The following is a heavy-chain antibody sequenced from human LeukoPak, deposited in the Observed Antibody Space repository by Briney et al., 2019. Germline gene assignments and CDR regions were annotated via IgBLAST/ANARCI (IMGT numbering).Heavy chain of an antibody. V-gene: IGHV3-7*01. CDR2: IKQDGSEK. CDR1: GFTYSSYW. D-gene: IGHD5-18*01. J-gene: IGHJ4*02. CDR3: ARDKVGYSYGYDY. Sequence: GGSLRLSCAASGFTYSSYWVTWVRQAPGKGLEWVANIKQDGSEKHYVDSVKGRFTISRDNAKNSLYLQMNSLRAEDTAVYYCARDKVGYSYGYDYRGQGTLVTVSS.